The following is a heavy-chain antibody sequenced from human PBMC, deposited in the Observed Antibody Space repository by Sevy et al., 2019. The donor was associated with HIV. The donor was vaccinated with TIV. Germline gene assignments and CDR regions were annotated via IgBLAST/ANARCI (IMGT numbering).Heavy chain of an antibody. D-gene: IGHD4-17*01. CDR2: VRSSSNYI. J-gene: IGHJ4*02. V-gene: IGHV3-48*02. CDR1: GFTFGNYH. CDR3: AIGRHWDPDYGDSLY. Sequence: GGSLRLSCAASGFTFGNYHMNWVRRAAGKGLEWISYVRSSSNYIHYADSVKGRFTISRDNAKKLLFLQMNSLRDEDTAVYFCAIGRHWDPDYGDSLYWGQGVLVTVSS.